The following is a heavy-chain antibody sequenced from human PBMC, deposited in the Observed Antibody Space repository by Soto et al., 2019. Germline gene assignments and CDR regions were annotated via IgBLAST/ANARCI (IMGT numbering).Heavy chain of an antibody. V-gene: IGHV3-30-3*02. J-gene: IGHJ5*02. CDR1: GFGFGGKT. CDR2: IAPDGSQI. Sequence: PGGSLRLSCAASGFGFGGKTMYWVRQAPGRGLERVALIAPDGSQIYYADSVKGRFTISRDNSKNTLYLQMDNLRAEDTSLYLCATDIHATWLLNSWGQGTLVTVSS. D-gene: IGHD2-2*02. CDR3: ATDIHATWLLNS.